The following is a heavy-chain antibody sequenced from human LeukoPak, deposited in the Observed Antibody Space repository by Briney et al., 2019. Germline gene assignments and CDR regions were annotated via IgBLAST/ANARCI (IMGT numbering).Heavy chain of an antibody. CDR3: ARGRPHYYDSSGYLVGQYYFDY. V-gene: IGHV4-39*07. J-gene: IGHJ4*02. CDR1: GGSISSSNYY. D-gene: IGHD3-22*01. Sequence: SETLSLTCTVSGGSISSSNYYWGWIRQPPGKGLEWIGEINHSGSTNYNPSLKSRVTISVDTSKNQFSLKLSSVTAADTAVYYCARGRPHYYDSSGYLVGQYYFDYWGQGTLVTVSS. CDR2: INHSGST.